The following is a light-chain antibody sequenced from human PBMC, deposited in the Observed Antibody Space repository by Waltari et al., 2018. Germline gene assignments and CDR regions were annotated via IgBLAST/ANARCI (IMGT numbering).Light chain of an antibody. CDR2: ENN. J-gene: IGLJ3*02. Sequence: QSVLTQPPSVSAAPAQTVTISCSGSSFNTGNNYVSWYQQVPGTAPKLLIYENNKRPSGIPDRFSGSKSGTSATLGITGLQTGDEADYYCGTWDSGLSGGVFGGGTKLTVL. CDR1: SFNTGNNY. V-gene: IGLV1-51*02. CDR3: GTWDSGLSGGV.